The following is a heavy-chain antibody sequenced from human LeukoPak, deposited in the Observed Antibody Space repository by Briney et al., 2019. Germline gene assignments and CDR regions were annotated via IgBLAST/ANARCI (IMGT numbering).Heavy chain of an antibody. J-gene: IGHJ2*01. CDR2: IYYSGTT. D-gene: IGHD2-2*01. CDR1: GGSISSYY. Sequence: SETLSLTCTVSGGSISSYYWSWIRQPPGEGLEWIGYIYYSGTTNYNPSLKSRVTISVDTSKNQFSLQLSSVTAADTAVYYCARGPLLYCSSTSWPPKNWYFDLWGRGTLVTVSS. V-gene: IGHV4-59*01. CDR3: ARGPLLYCSSTSWPPKNWYFDL.